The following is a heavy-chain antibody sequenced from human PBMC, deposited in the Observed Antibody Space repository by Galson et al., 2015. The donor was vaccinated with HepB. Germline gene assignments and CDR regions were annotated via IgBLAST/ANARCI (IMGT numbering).Heavy chain of an antibody. J-gene: IGHJ4*02. CDR3: TRVADADYGDHSHFDS. CDR2: ISQSGTYT. D-gene: IGHD4-17*01. V-gene: IGHV3-11*06. CDR1: GFTFSDYY. Sequence: SLRLSCAASGFTFSDYYMSWIRQAPGKGLEWISYISQSGTYTNYAYSVKGRFTISRDNAQNSLYLQINSLRAEDTAVYYCTRVADADYGDHSHFDSWGQGTLVTVSS.